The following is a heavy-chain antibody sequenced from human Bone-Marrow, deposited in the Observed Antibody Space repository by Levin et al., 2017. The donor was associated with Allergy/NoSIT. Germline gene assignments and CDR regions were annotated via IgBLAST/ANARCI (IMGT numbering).Heavy chain of an antibody. CDR3: AKDTYTCSGGSCYFFDY. J-gene: IGHJ4*02. Sequence: HAGGSLRLSCAASGFTFSNYAMHWVRQAPGRGLEWVAFISLDGNTQYYADSVKGRFTFSRDNSNNTLHLQMNSLRVEDTAIYYCAKDTYTCSGGSCYFFDYWGQGALVTVSS. V-gene: IGHV3-30*18. CDR1: GFTFSNYA. D-gene: IGHD2-15*01. CDR2: ISLDGNTQ.